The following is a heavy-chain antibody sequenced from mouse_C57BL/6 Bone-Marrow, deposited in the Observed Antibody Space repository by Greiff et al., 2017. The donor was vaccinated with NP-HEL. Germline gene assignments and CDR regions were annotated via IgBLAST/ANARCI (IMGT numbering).Heavy chain of an antibody. Sequence: QVQLKESGPELVKPGASVKISCKASGYAFSSSWMNWVKQRPGKGLEWIGRIYPGDGDTNYNGKFKGKATLTADKSSSTAYMQLSSLTSEDSAVYFCARGVRRYWYFDVWGTGTTVTVSS. CDR1: GYAFSSSW. CDR3: ARGVRRYWYFDV. V-gene: IGHV1-82*01. J-gene: IGHJ1*03. D-gene: IGHD2-14*01. CDR2: IYPGDGDT.